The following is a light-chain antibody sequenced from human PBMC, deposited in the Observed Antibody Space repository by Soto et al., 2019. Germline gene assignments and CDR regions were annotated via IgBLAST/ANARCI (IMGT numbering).Light chain of an antibody. V-gene: IGKV3-20*01. Sequence: EMVLTQSPGTLSLSPGERATLSCRASQSVSSGYLAWYQQKPGQAPRLLIYGASSRATGIPDRFSGSGSGTDFSLTISRLEPEDSAVYYCQQYGSSPRTFGQGTKVEIK. CDR1: QSVSSGY. CDR3: QQYGSSPRT. CDR2: GAS. J-gene: IGKJ1*01.